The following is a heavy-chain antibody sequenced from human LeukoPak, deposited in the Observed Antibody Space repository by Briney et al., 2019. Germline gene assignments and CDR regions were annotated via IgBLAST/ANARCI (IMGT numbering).Heavy chain of an antibody. Sequence: PSETLSLTCTVSGGSISRYYWSWIRRPPGKGLEWIGYIDDSGNTNYNPSLKSQVTISVDKSKNQFSLRLSFVTAADTAMYYCARSDYHNSGSHTVFDAFDIWGQGTRVTVSS. CDR2: IDDSGNT. V-gene: IGHV4-59*01. CDR1: GGSISRYY. J-gene: IGHJ3*02. D-gene: IGHD3-10*01. CDR3: ARSDYHNSGSHTVFDAFDI.